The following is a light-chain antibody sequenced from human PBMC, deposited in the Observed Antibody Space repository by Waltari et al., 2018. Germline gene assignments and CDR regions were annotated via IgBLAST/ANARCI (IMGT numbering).Light chain of an antibody. V-gene: IGLV2-23*01. CDR2: ETT. CDR3: CAYAGSSIYV. Sequence: QSALTQPAAVSGSPGQSITISCAGSNSDVGYYNLVSWYQQHPGEAPKLLIFETTKRPSGVSDRFSGSRSGNTASLTISGLQAEDEAEYSCCAYAGSSIYVFGSGTRVTVL. CDR1: NSDVGYYNL. J-gene: IGLJ1*01.